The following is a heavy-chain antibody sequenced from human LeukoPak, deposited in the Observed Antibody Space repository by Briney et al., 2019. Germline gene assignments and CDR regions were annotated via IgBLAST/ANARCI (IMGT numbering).Heavy chain of an antibody. V-gene: IGHV4-61*02. J-gene: IGHJ4*02. CDR1: GGSISSGSYY. CDR3: ARDGGLAYCGGDCMGLFDY. CDR2: MYTSGST. Sequence: SETLSLTCTVSGGSISSGSYYWTWIRQPAGKGLEWIGRMYTSGSTNYNPSLKSRVTISVDTSKNQFSLKLSSVTAADTAVYYCARDGGLAYCGGDCMGLFDYWGQGTLVTVSS. D-gene: IGHD2-21*02.